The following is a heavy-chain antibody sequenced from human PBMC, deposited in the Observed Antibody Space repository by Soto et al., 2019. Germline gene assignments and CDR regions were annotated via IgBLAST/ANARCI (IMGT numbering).Heavy chain of an antibody. Sequence: ESLKISCKGSGYSFPSQWIGWVRQTPGKGLEWMGSIYPADSDTRYSPSFQGQVTISADKSIRTAYLEWRSLKASDTAIYYCARIPHSTTSYHDPSSGMDVWGQGTTVTVSS. D-gene: IGHD3-16*02. J-gene: IGHJ6*02. CDR2: IYPADSDT. CDR1: GYSFPSQW. V-gene: IGHV5-51*01. CDR3: ARIPHSTTSYHDPSSGMDV.